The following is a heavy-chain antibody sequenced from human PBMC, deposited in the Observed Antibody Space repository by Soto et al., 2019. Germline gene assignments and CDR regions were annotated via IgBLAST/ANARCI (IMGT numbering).Heavy chain of an antibody. CDR1: EFTLSNAW. V-gene: IGHV3-15*01. CDR2: IKRKTEGGTT. D-gene: IGHD3-3*01. J-gene: IGHJ3*02. Sequence: EVQLVESGGGLVKPGGSLRLSCAASEFTLSNAWMNWVRQAPGKGLEWVGRIKRKTEGGTTDYAAPVKGRFTISRDDSENTVFLQMNSLKTEDTAVYYCTTWSRSLRFFEWFHHSYAFDIWGQGTLVTVS. CDR3: TTWSRSLRFFEWFHHSYAFDI.